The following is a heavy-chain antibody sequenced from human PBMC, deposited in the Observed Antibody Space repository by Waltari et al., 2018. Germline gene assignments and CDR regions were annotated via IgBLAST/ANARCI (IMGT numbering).Heavy chain of an antibody. V-gene: IGHV6-1*01. J-gene: IGHJ4*02. Sequence: QVYLQQSGPGLVKPSQTLSLTCAITGDTVSSNVGAWNWIRQSPSGGLEWPGRTYYRSKWYYDYSLSVKSRITITADTSKNQFSLHLNSVAPEDAAVYYCVRQGAEYSSGWPFDYWGQGTLVTVSS. CDR1: GDTVSSNVGA. D-gene: IGHD6-19*01. CDR3: VRQGAEYSSGWPFDY. CDR2: TYYRSKWYY.